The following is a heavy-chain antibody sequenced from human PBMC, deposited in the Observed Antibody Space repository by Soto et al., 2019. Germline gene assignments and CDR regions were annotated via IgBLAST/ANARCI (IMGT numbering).Heavy chain of an antibody. CDR3: ARGPELYGDCGLDY. J-gene: IGHJ4*02. CDR2: IYYSGST. D-gene: IGHD4-17*01. CDR1: GGSISSVGYY. Sequence: QVQLQESGPGLVKHSQTLSLTCTVSGGSISSVGYYWSWIRQHPGKDLEWIGYIYYSGSTYYNPSLKRRGTISVDTSKTQFSLKLSSVTAADTAVYYCARGPELYGDCGLDYWGQGTLVTVSS. V-gene: IGHV4-31*03.